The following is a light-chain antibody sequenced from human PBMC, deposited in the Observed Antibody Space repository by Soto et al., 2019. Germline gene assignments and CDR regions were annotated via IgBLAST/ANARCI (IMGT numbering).Light chain of an antibody. Sequence: DIQMTQSPSSLSASVGDRVTITCRASQGISNYLAWYQQKPGKVPKLLIYAASTLQSGVPPRFSGSGSGTDFILTISSLRPEDVATYYCQKYRSAPFTFGPGTKVDSK. CDR3: QKYRSAPFT. CDR1: QGISNY. CDR2: AAS. J-gene: IGKJ3*01. V-gene: IGKV1-27*01.